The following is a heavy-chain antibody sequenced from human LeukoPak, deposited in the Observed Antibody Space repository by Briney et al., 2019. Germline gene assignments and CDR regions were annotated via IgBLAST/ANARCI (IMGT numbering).Heavy chain of an antibody. CDR1: GFTFSSYW. J-gene: IGHJ6*02. V-gene: IGHV3-7*01. Sequence: AGGSLRLSCAASGFTFSSYWMSWVRQAPGKGLEWVANIKQDGSEKYYVDSVKGRFTISRDNAKNSLYLQMNSLRAEDTAVYYCARDAMGAIDYYYYGMDVWGQGTTVTVSS. CDR3: ARDAMGAIDYYYYGMDV. D-gene: IGHD3-16*01. CDR2: IKQDGSEK.